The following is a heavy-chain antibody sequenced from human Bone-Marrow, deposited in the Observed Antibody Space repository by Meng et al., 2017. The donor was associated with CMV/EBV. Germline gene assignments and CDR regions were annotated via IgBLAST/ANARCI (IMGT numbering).Heavy chain of an antibody. CDR3: AQQLVLEGGY. CDR2: VNGGGAT. D-gene: IGHD6-13*01. J-gene: IGHJ4*02. Sequence: GESLKISCAASGFTVSTYYMSWVRQAPGKGLEWVSVVNGGGATEYADSVKGRFTVFGDNSKNTLYLQMNSLRAEDTAVYYCAQQLVLEGGYWGQGTLVTVSS. V-gene: IGHV3-53*05. CDR1: GFTVSTYY.